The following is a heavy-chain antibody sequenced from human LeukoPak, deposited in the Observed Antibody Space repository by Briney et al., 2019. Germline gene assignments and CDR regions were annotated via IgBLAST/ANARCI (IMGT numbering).Heavy chain of an antibody. V-gene: IGHV1-2*02. CDR1: GYTFTGYQ. D-gene: IGHD6-19*01. Sequence: ASVKVSCKASGYTFTGYQMHWVRQAPGQGLEWMGWINPNSGGTDYAQTFQGRVTMTRDTSISTAYMELSTLRSDDTAVYYCARGGYSSGKGDYWGQGTLVTVSS. CDR3: ARGGYSSGKGDY. CDR2: INPNSGGT. J-gene: IGHJ4*02.